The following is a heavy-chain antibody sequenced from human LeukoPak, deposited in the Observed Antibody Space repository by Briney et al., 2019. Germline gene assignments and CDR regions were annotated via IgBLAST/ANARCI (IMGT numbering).Heavy chain of an antibody. V-gene: IGHV4-59*08. CDR1: GDSISRYY. D-gene: IGHD3-16*02. CDR3: ARAIITFGGVIVQIDY. Sequence: PSETLSLTCTVSGDSISRYYWSWIRQPPGKGLEWIGYIYYTGSTNYNPSLKSRVTMSLDTSKNQFSLKLSSVTAADTAVYYCARAIITFGGVIVQIDYWGQGTLVTVSS. J-gene: IGHJ4*02. CDR2: IYYTGST.